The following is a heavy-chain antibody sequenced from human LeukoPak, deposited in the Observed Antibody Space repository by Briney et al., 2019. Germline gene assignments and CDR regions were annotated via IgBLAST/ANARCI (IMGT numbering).Heavy chain of an antibody. CDR3: AGSYYGSPPDWFDP. CDR2: ISSSGSTI. D-gene: IGHD3-10*01. Sequence: GGSLRLSCAASGFTFSDYYMSWIRQAPGKGLEWVSYISSSGSTIYYADSVKGRFTISRDNAKNSLYLRMNSLRAEDTAVYYCAGSYYGSPPDWFDPWGQGTLVTVSS. V-gene: IGHV3-11*01. CDR1: GFTFSDYY. J-gene: IGHJ5*02.